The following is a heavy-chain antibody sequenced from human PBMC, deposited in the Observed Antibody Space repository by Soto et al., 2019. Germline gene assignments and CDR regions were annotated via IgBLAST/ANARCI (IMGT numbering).Heavy chain of an antibody. J-gene: IGHJ6*02. V-gene: IGHV4-31*03. CDR3: ARVHMVRGVKLEYYYYGMDV. CDR2: IYYSGST. D-gene: IGHD3-10*01. Sequence: QVQLQESGPGLVKPSQTLSLTCPVSGGSISGGGYYWSWLRQHPGKGLKWVGYIYYSGSTYYNPSPKSRVTISVDTSKNQFSLKLSSVTAADTTVYYCARVHMVRGVKLEYYYYGMDVWGQGTTVTVSS. CDR1: GGSISGGGYY.